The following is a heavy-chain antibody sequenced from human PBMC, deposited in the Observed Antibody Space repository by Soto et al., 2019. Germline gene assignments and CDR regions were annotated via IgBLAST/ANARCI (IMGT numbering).Heavy chain of an antibody. D-gene: IGHD6-19*01. CDR2: ISWNSGSI. Sequence: GGSLRLSCAASGFTFDDYAMHWVRQAPGKCLEWVSGISWNSGSIGYADSVKGRFTISRDNAKNSLYLQMNSLRAEDTALYYCAKASGWYRAFDIWGQGTMVTVSS. V-gene: IGHV3-9*01. CDR3: AKASGWYRAFDI. J-gene: IGHJ3*02. CDR1: GFTFDDYA.